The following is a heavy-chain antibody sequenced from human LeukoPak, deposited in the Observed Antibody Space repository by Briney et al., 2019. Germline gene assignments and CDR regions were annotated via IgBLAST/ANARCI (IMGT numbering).Heavy chain of an antibody. D-gene: IGHD4-17*01. CDR3: ATWDDYGDYVAFEY. CDR2: ISSSATYI. J-gene: IGHJ4*02. V-gene: IGHV3-21*01. Sequence: GGSLRLSCAGSGFTFSSYTMNWVRQAPGKGLEWVSSISSSATYIYYADSVRGRFTISRDDAKNSLFLHMNSLRAEDTAVYYCATWDDYGDYVAFEYWGQGTLVTVSS. CDR1: GFTFSSYT.